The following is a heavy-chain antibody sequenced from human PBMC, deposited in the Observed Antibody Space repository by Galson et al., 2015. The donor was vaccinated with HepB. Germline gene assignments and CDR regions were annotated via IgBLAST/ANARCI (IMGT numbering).Heavy chain of an antibody. CDR1: GYTFSSYS. CDR2: MSAYNRKT. CDR3: ARGAHVLGVAATKNNWFDP. V-gene: IGHV1-18*01. J-gene: IGHJ5*02. Sequence: SVKVSCKVSGYTFSSYSITWVRQAPGQGLGWMGWMSAYNRKTKYAQKFMGRVTMTTDTSTTTAYMELRRLRSDDTAVYYCARGAHVLGVAATKNNWFDPWGQGVLVTVSS. D-gene: IGHD2-15*01.